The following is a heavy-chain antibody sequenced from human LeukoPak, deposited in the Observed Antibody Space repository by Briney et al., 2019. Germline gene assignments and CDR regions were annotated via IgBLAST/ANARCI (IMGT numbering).Heavy chain of an antibody. CDR1: GGSISSSSYF. Sequence: SETLSLTCTVSGGSISSSSYFWGWIRQPPGKGLEWIGSIYYSGSTYYNPSLKSRVTISVDTSKNQFSLKLSSVTAADTAVYYCARQISYGSGSRSPYNWFDPWGQGTLVTVSS. V-gene: IGHV4-39*01. CDR2: IYYSGST. J-gene: IGHJ5*02. CDR3: ARQISYGSGSRSPYNWFDP. D-gene: IGHD3-10*01.